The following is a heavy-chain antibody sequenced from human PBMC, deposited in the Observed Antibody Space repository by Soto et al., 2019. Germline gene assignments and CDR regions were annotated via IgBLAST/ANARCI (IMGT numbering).Heavy chain of an antibody. V-gene: IGHV1-69*13. CDR1: GGTFSSYA. J-gene: IGHJ6*02. D-gene: IGHD1-26*01. CDR3: VVCLLGDYHYGMVV. CDR2: IIPIFGTA. Sequence: GASVKVSCKASGGTFSSYAISWVRQAPGQGLEWMGGIIPIFGTANYAQKFQGRVTITADESTSTAYMELSSLRSEDTAVYYCVVCLLGDYHYGMVVWGPGTTVTVFS.